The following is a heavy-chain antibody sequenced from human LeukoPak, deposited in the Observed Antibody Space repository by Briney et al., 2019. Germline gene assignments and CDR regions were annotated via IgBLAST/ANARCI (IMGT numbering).Heavy chain of an antibody. Sequence: ASVTVSCKASGYTFTGYYMHWVRQAPGQGLEWMGWINPKSGGTNYAQSVQGRVTMTRDTSSSTVHMELSRLRSDDTAVYYCARDPDDRNGYYPTDYWGQGALVTVSS. CDR3: ARDPDDRNGYYPTDY. V-gene: IGHV1-2*02. J-gene: IGHJ4*02. CDR2: INPKSGGT. D-gene: IGHD3-22*01. CDR1: GYTFTGYY.